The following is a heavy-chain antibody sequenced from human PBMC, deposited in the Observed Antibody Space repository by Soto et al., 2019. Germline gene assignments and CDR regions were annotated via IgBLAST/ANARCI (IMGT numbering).Heavy chain of an antibody. CDR2: ISYSGTT. CDR1: GGSITSADYY. D-gene: IGHD3-22*01. Sequence: QVQLQESGPGLVKPSQTLSLSCTVSGGSITSADYYWTWIRQHPGKGLEWIWHISYSGTTYYNPSLKSRVTISVDTSENQFSLNLSSVTAADTAVYYCARVDGCDDSIGYYYPYFHYWGQGTLVTVSS. J-gene: IGHJ4*02. V-gene: IGHV4-31*03. CDR3: ARVDGCDDSIGYYYPYFHY.